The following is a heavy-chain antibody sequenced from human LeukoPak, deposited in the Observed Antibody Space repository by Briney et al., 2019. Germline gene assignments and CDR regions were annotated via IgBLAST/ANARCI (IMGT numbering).Heavy chain of an antibody. J-gene: IGHJ4*02. V-gene: IGHV4-34*01. CDR2: INHSGST. CDR3: ARGGYGSGSYPLDY. Sequence: SETLSLTCAVYGGSFSGYYWSWIRQPPGKGLEWIGEINHSGSTNYNPSLKSRVTISVDTSKNQFSLKLASVTAADTAVYYCARGGYGSGSYPLDYWGQGTLVTVSS. D-gene: IGHD3-10*01. CDR1: GGSFSGYY.